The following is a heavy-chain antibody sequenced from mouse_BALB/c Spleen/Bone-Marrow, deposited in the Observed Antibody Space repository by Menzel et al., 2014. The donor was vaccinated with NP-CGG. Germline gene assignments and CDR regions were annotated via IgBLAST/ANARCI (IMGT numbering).Heavy chain of an antibody. Sequence: EVKLVESGGDLVKPGGSLKLSCAASGFTFSSYGMSWVRQTPDKRLEWVATISSGGSYTYYPDSVKGRFTISRDNAKNTLYLQMSSLKSEDTAMYYCARHRDAMDYWGQGTSVTASS. V-gene: IGHV5-6*01. D-gene: IGHD3-3*01. CDR3: ARHRDAMDY. J-gene: IGHJ4*01. CDR2: ISSGGSYT. CDR1: GFTFSSYG.